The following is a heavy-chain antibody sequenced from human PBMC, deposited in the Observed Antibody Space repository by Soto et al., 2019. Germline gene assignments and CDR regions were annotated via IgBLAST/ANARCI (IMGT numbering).Heavy chain of an antibody. CDR2: IIPIFGTA. CDR3: ASEGYSYGYYYYGMDF. Sequence: SVKVSCKASGGTFSSYAISWVRQAPGQGLEWMGGIIPIFGTANYAQKFQGRVTITADKSTSTAYIELSSLRSEDTAVYYCASEGYSYGYYYYGMDFWGQGTTGTASS. CDR1: GGTFSSYA. D-gene: IGHD5-18*01. J-gene: IGHJ6*02. V-gene: IGHV1-69*06.